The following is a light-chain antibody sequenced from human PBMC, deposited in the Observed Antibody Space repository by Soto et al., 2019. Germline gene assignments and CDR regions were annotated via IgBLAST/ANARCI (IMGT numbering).Light chain of an antibody. V-gene: IGKV3-20*01. Sequence: EIVLTHSPGTLSLSPVERATLSFSASQSVASNYLAWYQQKPGQAPRLLIYGASTRATGIPPRFSGSGSGTEFTLTINSLQSEDFAVYYCQYYGNSRITFGQGTRLEIK. CDR3: QYYGNSRIT. CDR2: GAS. CDR1: QSVASNY. J-gene: IGKJ5*01.